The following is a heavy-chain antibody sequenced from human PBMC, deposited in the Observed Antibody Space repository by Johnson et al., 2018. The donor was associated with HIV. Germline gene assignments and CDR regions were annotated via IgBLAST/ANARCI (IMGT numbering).Heavy chain of an antibody. CDR3: ARISGWYSPAFDI. Sequence: QVQLVESGGGVVQPGRSLRLSCAASGFTFSSYVMHWVRQAPGKGLEGVAVISFDGNNEYYADSVKDRFTISRDNSKNTWYLQMNSLRAEDTAVYYCARISGWYSPAFDIWGQGTMVTVSS. CDR2: ISFDGNNE. V-gene: IGHV3-30*04. CDR1: GFTFSSYV. J-gene: IGHJ3*02. D-gene: IGHD6-19*01.